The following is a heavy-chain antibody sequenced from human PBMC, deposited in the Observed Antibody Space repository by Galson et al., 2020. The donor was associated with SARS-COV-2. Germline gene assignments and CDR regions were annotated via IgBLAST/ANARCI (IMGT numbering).Heavy chain of an antibody. J-gene: IGHJ4*02. V-gene: IGHV3-23*01. CDR1: GFNFNNYA. CDR2: ISASDGST. D-gene: IGHD3-22*01. CDR3: VKLPWATMVVAVADY. Sequence: GESLKISCAASGFNFNNYAMSWVRQPPGRGLEWVSGISASDGSTYYADSVKGRFTISRDDSQNTLILHMSNLRADDTAIYYGVKLPWATMVVAVADYWGRGTLLTVSS.